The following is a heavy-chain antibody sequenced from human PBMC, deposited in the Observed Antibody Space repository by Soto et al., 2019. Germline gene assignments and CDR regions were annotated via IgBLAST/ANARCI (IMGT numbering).Heavy chain of an antibody. Sequence: QVQLQQWGAGLLKPSETLSLTCAVYGGSFSGYYWSWLRQPPGKGPEWIWEINYSGSTKYNPSLESRVTISVDTSKNQFSLKLNSVSAADTAVYYCARTGGMDVWSQGATVTVSS. CDR2: INYSGST. CDR3: ARTGGMDV. V-gene: IGHV4-34*01. J-gene: IGHJ6*02. CDR1: GGSFSGYY.